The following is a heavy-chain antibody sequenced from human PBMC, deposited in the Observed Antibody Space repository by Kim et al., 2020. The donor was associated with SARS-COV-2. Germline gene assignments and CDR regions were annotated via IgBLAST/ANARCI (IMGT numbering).Heavy chain of an antibody. CDR3: ARSLVYYGMDV. CDR1: GFTFSSYG. CDR2: IWYDGSNK. D-gene: IGHD2-2*01. V-gene: IGHV3-33*01. Sequence: GGSLRLSCAASGFTFSSYGMHWVRQDPGKGLEWVAVIWYDGSNKYYADSVKGRFTISRDNSKNTLYLQMNSLRAEDTAVYYCARSLVYYGMDVWGQGTTVTVSS. J-gene: IGHJ6*02.